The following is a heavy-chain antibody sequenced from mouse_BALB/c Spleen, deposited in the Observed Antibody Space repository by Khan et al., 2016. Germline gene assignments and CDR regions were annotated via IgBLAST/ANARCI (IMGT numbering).Heavy chain of an antibody. CDR3: AREGLRQGFAD. CDR2: ISDGGSYT. D-gene: IGHD2-4*01. J-gene: IGHJ3*01. Sequence: EVELVESGGGLVKPGGSLKLSCAASGFTFSDYYMYWVRQTPEKRLEWVATISDGGSYTYYPDSVKGRFTISRDNAKNNLYLQMSSLKSEDTAMYYCAREGLRQGFADWGQGTLVTVSA. V-gene: IGHV5-4*02. CDR1: GFTFSDYY.